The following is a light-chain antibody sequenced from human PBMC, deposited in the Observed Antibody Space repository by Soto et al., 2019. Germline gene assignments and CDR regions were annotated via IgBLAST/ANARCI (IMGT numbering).Light chain of an antibody. Sequence: EVLLTQSPATLSLSPGERATLSCRASQSVSHYLAWYQHKPGQAPRLLIYDASNRATGVPARFSGSGSGTDFTLTINSLEPEDFAIYYCQQRSYWLTFGGGTKVEIK. V-gene: IGKV3-11*01. CDR3: QQRSYWLT. CDR2: DAS. CDR1: QSVSHY. J-gene: IGKJ4*01.